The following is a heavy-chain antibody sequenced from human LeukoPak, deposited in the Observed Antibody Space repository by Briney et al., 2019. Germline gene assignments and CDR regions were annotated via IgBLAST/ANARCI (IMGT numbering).Heavy chain of an antibody. J-gene: IGHJ3*02. CDR2: ISYDGSNK. Sequence: GGSLRLSCAASGFTFSSYAMHWVRQAPGKGLEWVAVISYDGSNKYYADSVKGRFTISRDNSKNTLYLRMGSLRAEDMAVYYCARDRRYSSGSKGAFDIWGQGTMVTVSS. CDR3: ARDRRYSSGSKGAFDI. CDR1: GFTFSSYA. D-gene: IGHD6-19*01. V-gene: IGHV3-30*14.